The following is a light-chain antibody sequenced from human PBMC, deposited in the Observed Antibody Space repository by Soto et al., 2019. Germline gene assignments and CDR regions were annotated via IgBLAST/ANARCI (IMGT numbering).Light chain of an antibody. CDR1: SSDVGGYNY. J-gene: IGLJ2*01. Sequence: QSALTQPASVSGSPGQSITISCTGTSSDVGGYNYVSWYHQHPGKAPKLMIYEVSNRPSGVSNRFSGSKSGNTASLTISGLQAEDEADYSCSSYTSSSISFGGGTKLTVL. CDR2: EVS. V-gene: IGLV2-14*01. CDR3: SSYTSSSIS.